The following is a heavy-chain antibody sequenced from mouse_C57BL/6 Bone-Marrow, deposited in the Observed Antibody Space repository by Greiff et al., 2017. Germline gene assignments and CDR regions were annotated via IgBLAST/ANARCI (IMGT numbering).Heavy chain of an antibody. CDR3: ARGITVVATDY. CDR2: IYPGSGST. V-gene: IGHV1-55*01. J-gene: IGHJ2*01. CDR1: GYTFTSYW. Sequence: QVQLQQPGAELVKPGASVKMSCKASGYTFTSYWITWVKQRPGQGLEWIGGIYPGSGSTNYNEKFKGKATLTVDKSSSTAYMQRRSLTSEDSAVYFCARGITVVATDYWGQGTTLTVSA. D-gene: IGHD1-1*01.